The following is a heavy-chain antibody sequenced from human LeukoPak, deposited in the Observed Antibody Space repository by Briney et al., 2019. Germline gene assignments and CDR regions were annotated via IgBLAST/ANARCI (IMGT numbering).Heavy chain of an antibody. D-gene: IGHD3-9*01. V-gene: IGHV4-34*01. Sequence: PGGSLRLSCAVYGGSFSGYYWSWIRQPPGKGLEWIGEINHSGSTNYNPSLKSRVTISVDTSKNQFSLKLSSVTAADTAVYYCARGAYYDILTGYYSQEYYYYMDVWGKGTTVTFSS. CDR2: INHSGST. CDR1: GGSFSGYY. J-gene: IGHJ6*03. CDR3: ARGAYYDILTGYYSQEYYYYMDV.